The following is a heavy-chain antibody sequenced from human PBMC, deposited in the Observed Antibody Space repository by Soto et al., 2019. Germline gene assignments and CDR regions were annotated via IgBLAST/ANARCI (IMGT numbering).Heavy chain of an antibody. J-gene: IGHJ4*02. CDR3: AKELIIVGATYFDY. Sequence: EVQLLESGGGLVQPGGSLRLSCAASGFTFSSYAMSWVRQAPGQGLEWVSAISGRGGSTYYADSVKGRFTISRDNSKNTLYLQMNSRRAEDTAVYYCAKELIIVGATYFDYGGQGTLVTVSS. D-gene: IGHD1-26*01. V-gene: IGHV3-23*01. CDR1: GFTFSSYA. CDR2: ISGRGGST.